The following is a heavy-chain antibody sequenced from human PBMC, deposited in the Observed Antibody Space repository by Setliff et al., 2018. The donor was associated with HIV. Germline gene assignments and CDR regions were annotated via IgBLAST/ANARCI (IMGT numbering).Heavy chain of an antibody. CDR3: ARRDGYSYGFYFDY. V-gene: IGHV4-34*01. Sequence: PSETLSLTCAVYGGSFSGYYWSWIRQPPGKGLEWIGEINHRGSTYYNPSLKSRLTISVDTSKNQFSLKLSSVTAADTAAYYCARRDGYSYGFYFDYWGQGTLVTVSS. CDR2: INHRGST. D-gene: IGHD5-18*01. J-gene: IGHJ4*02. CDR1: GGSFSGYY.